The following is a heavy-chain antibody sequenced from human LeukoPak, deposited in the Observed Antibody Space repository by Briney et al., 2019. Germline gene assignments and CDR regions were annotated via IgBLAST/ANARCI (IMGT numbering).Heavy chain of an antibody. CDR2: ITPFNGNT. D-gene: IGHD5-12*01. CDR3: ATDIVTTTPDAFDI. CDR1: GYSLTYRY. V-gene: IGHV1-45*02. Sequence: GSSVTVSCKASGYSLTYRYLHWVRQAPGQALEWMGWITPFNGNTNYAQKFQDRVTITRDKSMSTAYMELSSLKSEDTAMFYCATDIVTTTPDAFDIWGQGTMVTVSS. J-gene: IGHJ3*02.